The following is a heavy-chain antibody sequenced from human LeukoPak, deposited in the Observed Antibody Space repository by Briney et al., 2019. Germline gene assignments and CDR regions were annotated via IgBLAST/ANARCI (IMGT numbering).Heavy chain of an antibody. J-gene: IGHJ4*02. V-gene: IGHV3-30*02. D-gene: IGHD1-26*01. Sequence: PGGSLRLSCAASGFTFSSYGMHWVRQAPGKGLEWVAFIRYDGSNKYYADSVKGRFTISRDNSKNTLYLQMNSLRAEDTAVYYCAKGIGIVGASFDYWGQGTLVTVSS. CDR2: IRYDGSNK. CDR1: GFTFSSYG. CDR3: AKGIGIVGASFDY.